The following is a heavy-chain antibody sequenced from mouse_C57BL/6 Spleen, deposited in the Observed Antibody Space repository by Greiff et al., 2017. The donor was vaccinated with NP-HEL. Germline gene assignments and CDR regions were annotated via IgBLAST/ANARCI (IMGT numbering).Heavy chain of an antibody. Sequence: VQLQQSGAELVMPGASVKLSCKASGYTFTSYWMHWVKQRPGQGLEWIGEIDPSDSYTNYNQKFKGKSTLTVDKSSSTAYMQLSSLTSEDSAVYYCARYDYFDYWGHSTTLTVSS. V-gene: IGHV1-69*01. CDR1: GYTFTSYW. J-gene: IGHJ2*01. CDR2: IDPSDSYT. CDR3: ARYDYFDY.